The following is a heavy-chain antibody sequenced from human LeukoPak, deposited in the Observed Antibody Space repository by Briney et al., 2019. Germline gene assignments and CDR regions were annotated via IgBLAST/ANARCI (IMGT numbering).Heavy chain of an antibody. Sequence: GASVKVSCKASGYTFTGYYMHWVRQAPGQGLEWMGWINPNSGGTNYAQKFQGRVTMTRDTSISTAYMELSRLRSDDTAVYYCARERTVAGMVAPRRSSGFYYWGQGTLVTVSS. V-gene: IGHV1-2*02. D-gene: IGHD1-26*01. CDR2: INPNSGGT. CDR1: GYTFTGYY. J-gene: IGHJ4*02. CDR3: ARERTVAGMVAPRRSSGFYY.